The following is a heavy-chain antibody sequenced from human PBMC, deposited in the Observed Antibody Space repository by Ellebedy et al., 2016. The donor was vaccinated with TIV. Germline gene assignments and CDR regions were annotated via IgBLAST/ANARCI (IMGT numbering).Heavy chain of an antibody. CDR2: IHYSGST. V-gene: IGHV4-59*01. CDR3: AKWGGYNPFDC. D-gene: IGHD5-24*01. Sequence: MPSETLSLTCTVSGGSISNYYWSWIRQPPGQGLEWIGYIHYSGSTNYNPSLKSRITISIDTSTSQFPLNLTSVTAADTAIYYWAKWGGYNPFDCWGQGTLVTVSS. J-gene: IGHJ4*02. CDR1: GGSISNYY.